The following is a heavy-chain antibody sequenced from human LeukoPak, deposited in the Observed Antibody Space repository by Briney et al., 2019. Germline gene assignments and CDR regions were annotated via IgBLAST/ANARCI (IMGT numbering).Heavy chain of an antibody. Sequence: GASVKVSSKASGGTFSSYAISWVRQAPGQGLEWMGRIIPIFGTANYAQKFQGRVTITTEESTSTAYMELSSLRSEDTAVYYCARDGEMGATRYWGQGTLVTVSS. CDR1: GGTFSSYA. D-gene: IGHD1-26*01. V-gene: IGHV1-69*05. CDR3: ARDGEMGATRY. CDR2: IIPIFGTA. J-gene: IGHJ4*02.